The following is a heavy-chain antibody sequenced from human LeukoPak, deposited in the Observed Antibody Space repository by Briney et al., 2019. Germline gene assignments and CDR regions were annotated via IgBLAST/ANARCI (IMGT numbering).Heavy chain of an antibody. Sequence: PSETLSLTCAVYGGSFSGYYWTWIRQSPGMGLEWLGEINHSGGTYYNPSLQSRITMSVDTSKNQFSLRMTSVTAADTAVYYCVRGFRGFNYGRGGKNWFDSWGQGTLVTVSS. CDR3: VRGFRGFNYGRGGKNWFDS. CDR2: INHSGGT. V-gene: IGHV4-34*01. D-gene: IGHD5-18*01. CDR1: GGSFSGYY. J-gene: IGHJ5*01.